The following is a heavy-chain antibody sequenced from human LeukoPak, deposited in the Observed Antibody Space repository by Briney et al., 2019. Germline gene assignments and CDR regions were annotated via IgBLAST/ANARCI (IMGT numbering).Heavy chain of an antibody. Sequence: PSQTLSLTCTVSGGSISSSSYYWGWIRQPPGKGLEWIGSIYYSGSTYYNPSLKSRVTISVDTSKNQFSLKLSSVTAADTAVYYCVEGVVVTAIHNDAFDIWGQGTMVTVSS. CDR3: VEGVVVTAIHNDAFDI. V-gene: IGHV4-39*07. D-gene: IGHD2-21*02. J-gene: IGHJ3*02. CDR1: GGSISSSSYY. CDR2: IYYSGST.